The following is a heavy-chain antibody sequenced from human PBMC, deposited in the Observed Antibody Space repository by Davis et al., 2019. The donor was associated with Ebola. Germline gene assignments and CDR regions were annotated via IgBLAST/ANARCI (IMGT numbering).Heavy chain of an antibody. J-gene: IGHJ3*02. CDR2: IYYSGST. D-gene: IGHD3-22*01. Sequence: PSETLSLTCTVSGGSISSGGYYWSWIRQHPGKGLEWIGYIYYSGSTYYNPSLKSRVTISVDTSKNQFSLKLSSVTAADTAVYYCATDYYDSSGYTSQLSAFDIWGQGTMVTVSS. CDR3: ATDYYDSSGYTSQLSAFDI. CDR1: GGSISSGGYY. V-gene: IGHV4-31*03.